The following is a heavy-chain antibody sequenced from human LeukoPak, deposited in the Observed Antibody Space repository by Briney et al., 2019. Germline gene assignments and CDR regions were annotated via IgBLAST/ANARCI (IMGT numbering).Heavy chain of an antibody. Sequence: PSQTLSLTCTVSGGSISSGSYYWSWIRQPAGKGLEWIGRIYTSGSTNYNPSLKSRVTISVDTSKNQFSLKLSSVTAADTAVYYCARDLWGLLYGWGQGTLVTVSS. D-gene: IGHD3-3*01. CDR2: IYTSGST. V-gene: IGHV4-61*02. CDR3: ARDLWGLLYG. CDR1: GGSISSGSYY. J-gene: IGHJ4*02.